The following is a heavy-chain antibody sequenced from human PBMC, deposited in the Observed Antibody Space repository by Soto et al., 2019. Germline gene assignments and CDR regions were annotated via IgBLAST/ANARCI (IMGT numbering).Heavy chain of an antibody. Sequence: SAETLARTCTVSGGSVSSWNYYWSWIRQPPGKGLDWIGYIYYTGRTNYNPSLKSRVTMSLSTSKNQFSLKLDSVTAADTAIYYCAGLPVTTTNCHDPWGHGILVTVSS. J-gene: IGHJ5*02. V-gene: IGHV4-61*01. D-gene: IGHD3-22*01. CDR1: GGSVSSWNYY. CDR3: AGLPVTTTNCHDP. CDR2: IYYTGRT.